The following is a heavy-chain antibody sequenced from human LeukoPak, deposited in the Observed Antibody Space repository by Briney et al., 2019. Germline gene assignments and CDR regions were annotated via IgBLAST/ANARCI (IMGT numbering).Heavy chain of an antibody. CDR1: GYTFTSYG. D-gene: IGHD1-26*01. CDR3: ARDGYSGSYYDVDY. Sequence: ASVKVSCKASGYTFTSYGISWVRQAPGQGLEWMGWISGYNGNTNYAQKLQGRVTMTTDRSTSTAYMELRSLRSDDTAVYYCARDGYSGSYYDVDYWGQGTLVTVSS. CDR2: ISGYNGNT. J-gene: IGHJ4*02. V-gene: IGHV1-18*01.